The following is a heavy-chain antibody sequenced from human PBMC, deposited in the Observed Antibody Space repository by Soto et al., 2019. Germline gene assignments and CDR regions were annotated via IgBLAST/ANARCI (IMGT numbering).Heavy chain of an antibody. CDR2: IWYDGSNK. D-gene: IGHD1-26*01. V-gene: IGHV3-33*01. CDR3: ARDSRWELRWYFDL. Sequence: ESGGGVVQPGRSLRLSCAASGFTFSSYGMHWVRQAPGKGLEWVAVIWYDGSNKYYADSVKGRFTISRDNSKNTLYLQMNSLRAEDTAVYYCARDSRWELRWYFDLWGRGTLVTVSS. CDR1: GFTFSSYG. J-gene: IGHJ2*01.